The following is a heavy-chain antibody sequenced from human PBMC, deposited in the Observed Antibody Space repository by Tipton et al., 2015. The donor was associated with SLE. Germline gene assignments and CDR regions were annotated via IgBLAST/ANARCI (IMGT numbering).Heavy chain of an antibody. V-gene: IGHV4-34*01. CDR3: ARGMLTWRGAIIGVDV. CDR1: AGSFSGYY. CDR2: INHSGSP. J-gene: IGHJ6*02. Sequence: TLSLTCAVSAGSFSGYYWSWIRQSPVRGLEWIGEINHSGSPNYNPSLKSRVTISVHTSKNQFSLKLNSVTAADTAMYYCARGMLTWRGAIIGVDVWGQGTSVNVSS. D-gene: IGHD2-8*01.